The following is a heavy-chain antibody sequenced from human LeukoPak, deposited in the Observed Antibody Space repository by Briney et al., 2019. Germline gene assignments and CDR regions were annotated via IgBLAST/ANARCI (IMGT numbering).Heavy chain of an antibody. J-gene: IGHJ4*02. V-gene: IGHV5-51*01. Sequence: GESLKISCKGSGYSFISYWIGWVRQMPGKGLEWMGIIYPGDSDTRYSPSFQGQVTIPADKSISTAYVQWSSLKASDTAMYYCARRGYSYGSKFDYWGQGTLVTVST. CDR3: ARRGYSYGSKFDY. CDR1: GYSFISYW. D-gene: IGHD5-18*01. CDR2: IYPGDSDT.